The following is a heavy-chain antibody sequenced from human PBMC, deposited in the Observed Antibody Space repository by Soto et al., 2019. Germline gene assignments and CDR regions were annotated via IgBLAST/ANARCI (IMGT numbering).Heavy chain of an antibody. D-gene: IGHD2-2*01. CDR1: GFSFSDYW. V-gene: IGHV3-7*01. Sequence: EVQLVKSGGGLVQPGGSLRLSCAAAGFSFSDYWMTWVRQPPGKGLEWVTNIKQDGSEKYYADSVKGRFTISRDNAKSSQYLQMNSLRAEDTAVYYCARSRAGRTAASYYDYMDVWGIGTTVTVSS. CDR2: IKQDGSEK. J-gene: IGHJ6*03. CDR3: ARSRAGRTAASYYDYMDV.